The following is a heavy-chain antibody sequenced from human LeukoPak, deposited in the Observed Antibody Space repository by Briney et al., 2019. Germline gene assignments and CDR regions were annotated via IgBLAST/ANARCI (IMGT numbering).Heavy chain of an antibody. CDR3: ARIRGWEGSRYYYYYYMDV. D-gene: IGHD1-26*01. CDR2: IYHRGSA. V-gene: IGHV4-4*02. Sequence: PSGTLSLTCAVSGGSIITSNWWNWVRQPPGKGLEWIGEIYHRGSANYNPSLKSRVTISLDTSRTQFSLELASVTAADTAVYYCARIRGWEGSRYYYYYYMDVWGKGTTVTVSS. CDR1: GGSIITSNW. J-gene: IGHJ6*03.